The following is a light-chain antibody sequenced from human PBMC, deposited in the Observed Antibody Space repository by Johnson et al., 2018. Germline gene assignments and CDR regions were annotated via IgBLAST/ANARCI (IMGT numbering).Light chain of an antibody. CDR1: SSNIGNNY. CDR3: GTWDSSLSAGNV. V-gene: IGLV1-51*02. CDR2: ENN. J-gene: IGLJ1*01. Sequence: QSVLTQPPSVSAAPGQKVTISCSGSSSNIGNNYVSWYQQLPGTAPKLLIYENNKRPSGIPERFSGSKYGTSATLGITALQTGDEADYYCGTWDSSLSAGNVFGTGTKVTVL.